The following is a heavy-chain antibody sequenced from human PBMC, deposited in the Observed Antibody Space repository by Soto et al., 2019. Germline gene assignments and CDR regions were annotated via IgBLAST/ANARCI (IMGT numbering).Heavy chain of an antibody. J-gene: IGHJ6*02. Sequence: QVQLVESGGGVVQPARSLRLSCAASGFPFSSYGMHWVRQAPGKGLEWVAFISYDGSTQYYVDSVKGRFTISRDNSKNTLYLQMNSLRVEDTALYYCAKDRQGMDVWVQGTTVIVSS. CDR3: AKDRQGMDV. CDR1: GFPFSSYG. V-gene: IGHV3-30*18. CDR2: ISYDGSTQ.